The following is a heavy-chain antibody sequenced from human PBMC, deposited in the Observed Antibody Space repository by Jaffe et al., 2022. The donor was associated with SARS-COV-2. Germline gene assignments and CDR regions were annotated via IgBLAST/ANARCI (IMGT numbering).Heavy chain of an antibody. CDR3: AKEGRLWYSSGWYEESGSRYFDL. J-gene: IGHJ2*01. CDR1: GFTFSSYA. V-gene: IGHV3-23*01. Sequence: EVQLLESGGGLVQPGGSLRLSCAASGFTFSSYAMSWVRQAPGKGLEWVSAISGSGGSTYYADSVKGRFTISRDNSKNTLYLQMNSLRAEDTAVYYCAKEGRLWYSSGWYEESGSRYFDLWGRGTLVTVSS. CDR2: ISGSGGST. D-gene: IGHD6-19*01.